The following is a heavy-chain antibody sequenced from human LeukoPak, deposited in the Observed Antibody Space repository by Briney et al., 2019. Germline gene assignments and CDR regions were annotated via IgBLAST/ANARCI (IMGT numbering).Heavy chain of an antibody. Sequence: GGSLRLSCAASGFTFSSYAVTWARQAPGKGLEWVSSISHNGGTTYYADSVKGRFTVSRDNSKNTVYLQMNSLRAEDTAVYYCAKGGWNGGFDSWGQGTLVTVSS. CDR1: GFTFSSYA. V-gene: IGHV3-23*01. CDR3: AKGGWNGGFDS. J-gene: IGHJ5*01. CDR2: ISHNGGTT. D-gene: IGHD1-1*01.